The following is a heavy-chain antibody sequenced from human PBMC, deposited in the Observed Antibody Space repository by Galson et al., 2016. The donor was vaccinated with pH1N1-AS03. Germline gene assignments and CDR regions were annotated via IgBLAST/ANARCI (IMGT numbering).Heavy chain of an antibody. V-gene: IGHV1-69*02. D-gene: IGHD3-10*01. Sequence: SVKASCKASGGSFSRSTFNWVRQGPGPGLEWMGRIIPILDITNYAEKFQDRVTITADKSTSTAYMELRSLRFEDTAMYYCATGDLGNYSFDPWGHGTQVTVSS. J-gene: IGHJ5*02. CDR3: ATGDLGNYSFDP. CDR1: GGSFSRST. CDR2: IIPILDIT.